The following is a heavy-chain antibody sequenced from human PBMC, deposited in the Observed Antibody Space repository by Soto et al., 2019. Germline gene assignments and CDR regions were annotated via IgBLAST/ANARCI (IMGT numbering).Heavy chain of an antibody. Sequence: PSETLSLTCPVSGGSISSYYLSWIRQHPGKGLEWIGYIYYSGSTNYNPSLKSRVTISVDTSKNQFSLKLSSVTAADTAVYYCARSKKQNPYYYDSSGLFDYWGQGTLVTVSS. CDR2: IYYSGST. J-gene: IGHJ4*02. CDR1: GGSISSYY. D-gene: IGHD3-22*01. V-gene: IGHV4-59*01. CDR3: ARSKKQNPYYYDSSGLFDY.